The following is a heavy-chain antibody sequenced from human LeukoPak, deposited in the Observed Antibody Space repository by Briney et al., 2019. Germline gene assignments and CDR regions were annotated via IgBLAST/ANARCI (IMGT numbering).Heavy chain of an antibody. V-gene: IGHV3-23*01. CDR1: GFTFSSYA. J-gene: IGHJ4*02. D-gene: IGHD1-26*01. CDR2: ISGSGDST. Sequence: GGSLRLSCAASGFTFSSYAMSWVRQAPGKGVEWVSVISGSGDSTYYADSVKGRFTISRDNSKNTLNLQMNGPRVEDTAVYYCAKLSGSYYLPLDYWGQGTLVTVSS. CDR3: AKLSGSYYLPLDY.